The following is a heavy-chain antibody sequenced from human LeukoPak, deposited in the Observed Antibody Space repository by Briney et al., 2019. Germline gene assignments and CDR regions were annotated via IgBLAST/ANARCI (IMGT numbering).Heavy chain of an antibody. J-gene: IGHJ5*02. D-gene: IGHD2-2*01. CDR1: GASVSSGDYY. CDR2: IYYSGNT. Sequence: SQTLSLTCTVSGASVSSGDYYWSWIRQPPGKGLEWIGYIYYSGNTYYNPSLKSRVTTSIDTTKNQFSLKLSAVTAADTAVYYCAREHIVVVTDAIGYWFDPWGQGTLVTVSS. V-gene: IGHV4-30-4*08. CDR3: AREHIVVVTDAIGYWFDP.